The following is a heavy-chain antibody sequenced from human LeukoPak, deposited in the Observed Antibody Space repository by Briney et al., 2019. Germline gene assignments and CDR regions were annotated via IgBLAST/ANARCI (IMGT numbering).Heavy chain of an antibody. Sequence: SETLSLTCAVSGGSISSSNWWSWVRQPPGKGLEWIGEIYHSGSTNYNPSLKSRVTISVDKSKNQFSLKLSSVTAADTAVYYCATGRLLLDAFDIWAKGQWSPSLQ. V-gene: IGHV4-4*02. D-gene: IGHD2-15*01. CDR1: GGSISSSNW. CDR2: IYHSGST. J-gene: IGHJ3*02. CDR3: ATGRLLLDAFDI.